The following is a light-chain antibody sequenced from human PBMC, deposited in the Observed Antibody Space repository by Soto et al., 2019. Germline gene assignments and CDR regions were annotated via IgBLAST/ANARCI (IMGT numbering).Light chain of an antibody. J-gene: IGLJ1*01. V-gene: IGLV1-40*01. Sequence: QSVLTQPPSVSGAPGQRVTISCTGTSSDIGSGYDVHWYQHLPGTAPKLLIYGNTIRPSGVPDRFSGSKSGTSASLAITGLQAVDEADYYCQSYDRSLRGYVFGTGTKVTVL. CDR2: GNT. CDR1: SSDIGSGYD. CDR3: QSYDRSLRGYV.